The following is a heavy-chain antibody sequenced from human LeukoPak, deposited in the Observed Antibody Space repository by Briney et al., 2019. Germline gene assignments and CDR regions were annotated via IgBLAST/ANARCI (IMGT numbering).Heavy chain of an antibody. J-gene: IGHJ5*02. CDR1: GFSFSNYG. Sequence: GGSLRLSCAASGFSFSNYGMHWVRQAPGKGLEWVAVISYDGSNKYYADSVKGRFTISRDNSKNTLYLQMNSLRAEDTAVYYCAKVPYYDSSGYFPWGQGTLVTVSS. CDR3: AKVPYYDSSGYFP. CDR2: ISYDGSNK. D-gene: IGHD3-22*01. V-gene: IGHV3-30*18.